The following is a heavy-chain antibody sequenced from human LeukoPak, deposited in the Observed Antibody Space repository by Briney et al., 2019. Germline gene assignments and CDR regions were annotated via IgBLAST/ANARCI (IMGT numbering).Heavy chain of an antibody. CDR1: GYTFTGYY. Sequence: ASVKVSSKASGYTFTGYYMQWVPQAPGQGLEWMGWINPNSGGTNYAQKFQGRVTMTRDTSISTAYMELSRLRSDDTAVYYCARGPRIVVVPAAMWVFDYWGQGTLVTVSS. D-gene: IGHD2-2*01. V-gene: IGHV1-2*02. J-gene: IGHJ4*02. CDR3: ARGPRIVVVPAAMWVFDY. CDR2: INPNSGGT.